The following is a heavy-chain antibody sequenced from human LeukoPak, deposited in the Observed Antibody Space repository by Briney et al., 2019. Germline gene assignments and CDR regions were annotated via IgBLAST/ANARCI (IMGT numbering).Heavy chain of an antibody. D-gene: IGHD2-15*01. V-gene: IGHV3-15*01. CDR2: IKSKTDGGTT. CDR1: GLTFSNAW. CDR3: TALGAASEY. Sequence: PGGSLRLSCVASGLTFSNAWMSWIRQAPAKGLQWVGHIKSKTDGGTTDYAAPVKGRFTISRDDSKNTLYLQMNSLKNEDAALYYCTALGAASEYWGQGALVTVSS. J-gene: IGHJ4*02.